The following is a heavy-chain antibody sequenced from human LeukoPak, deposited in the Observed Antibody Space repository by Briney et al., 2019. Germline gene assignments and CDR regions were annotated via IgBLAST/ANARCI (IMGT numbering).Heavy chain of an antibody. J-gene: IGHJ3*02. CDR3: ARPRNIVVVTAILHDAFDI. D-gene: IGHD2-21*02. CDR2: IYPGDSDT. Sequence: GESLKISCKGSGYSFISYWIGWVRQMPGKGLEWMGIIYPGDSDTRYSPSFQGQVTISADKSISTAYLQWSSLKASDTAMYYCARPRNIVVVTAILHDAFDIWGQGTMVTVSS. V-gene: IGHV5-51*01. CDR1: GYSFISYW.